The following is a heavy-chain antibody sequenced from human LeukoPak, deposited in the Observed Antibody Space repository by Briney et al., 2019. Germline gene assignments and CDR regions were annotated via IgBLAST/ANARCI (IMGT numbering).Heavy chain of an antibody. CDR3: GKTTVGYSSGRYPGWPVDY. J-gene: IGHJ4*02. CDR1: GFTFNSYA. D-gene: IGHD2-15*01. V-gene: IGHV3-23*01. CDR2: IFGSGGSP. Sequence: GGSLRLSCAASGFTFNSYAMYWVRQAPGKGLEWISGIFGSGGSPHYADSVKGRFTISRDNSQSTVYLQLDSLRVEDTALYYCGKTTVGYSSGRYPGWPVDYWGQGALVTVSS.